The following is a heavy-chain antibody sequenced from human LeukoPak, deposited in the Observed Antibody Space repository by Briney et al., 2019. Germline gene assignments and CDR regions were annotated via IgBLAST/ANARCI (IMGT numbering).Heavy chain of an antibody. CDR3: AGGPIYGEVDY. V-gene: IGHV3-13*01. CDR1: GFTFSSND. Sequence: PGGSLRLSCAASGFTFSSNDMHWVRQAKGKGLEWVSAIGTAGDTYYPGSVKGRFTISRENAKNSLYLQMNSLRAGDTAVYYCAGGPIYGEVDYWGQGTLVTVSS. D-gene: IGHD4-17*01. CDR2: IGTAGDT. J-gene: IGHJ4*02.